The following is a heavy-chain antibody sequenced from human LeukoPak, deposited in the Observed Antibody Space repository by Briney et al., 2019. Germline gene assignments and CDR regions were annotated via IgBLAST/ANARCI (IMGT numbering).Heavy chain of an antibody. CDR2: INPNSGGT. CDR3: ARDYDFWSGYPYFDY. D-gene: IGHD3-3*01. Sequence: EASVKVSCKASGCTFTGYYMHWVRQAPGQGLEWMGWINPNSGGTNYAQKFQGRVTMTRDTSISTAYMELSRLRSDDTAVYYCARDYDFWSGYPYFDYWGQGTLVTVSS. V-gene: IGHV1-2*02. J-gene: IGHJ4*02. CDR1: GCTFTGYY.